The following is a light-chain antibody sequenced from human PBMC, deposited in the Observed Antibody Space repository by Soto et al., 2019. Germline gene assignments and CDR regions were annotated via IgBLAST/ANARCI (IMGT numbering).Light chain of an antibody. J-gene: IGKJ2*01. CDR3: QLRSNWYT. CDR2: DAS. V-gene: IGKV3-11*01. Sequence: EIVLTQSPATLSLSPGERATLSCRASQSVSSYLAWYQQKPGQAPRLLIYDASNRATGIPARFSGSGSGTDVTLTIRSLEPEDFAVYYCQLRSNWYTFGQGTQLEIK. CDR1: QSVSSY.